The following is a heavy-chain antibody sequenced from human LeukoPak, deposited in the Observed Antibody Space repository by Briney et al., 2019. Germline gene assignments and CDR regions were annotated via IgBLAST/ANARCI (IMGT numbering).Heavy chain of an antibody. J-gene: IGHJ6*04. D-gene: IGHD3-10*02. V-gene: IGHV3-48*04. CDR2: ISSSGSTI. CDR3: AELGITMIGGV. Sequence: GGSLRLSCAASGFIFSSYSMNWVRQAPGKGLEWVPYISSSGSTIYYADSVKGRFTISRDNAKNSLYLQMNSLRAEDTAVYYCAELGITMIGGVWGRGTTVTISS. CDR1: GFIFSSYS.